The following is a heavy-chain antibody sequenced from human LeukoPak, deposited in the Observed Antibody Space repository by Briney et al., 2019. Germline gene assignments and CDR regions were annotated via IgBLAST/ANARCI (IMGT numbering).Heavy chain of an antibody. CDR2: ISAYNGNT. CDR1: GYTFTSYG. CDR3: ARDMVENDYGGNSPDY. V-gene: IGHV1-18*01. D-gene: IGHD4-23*01. J-gene: IGHJ4*02. Sequence: ASVKVSCKASGYTFTSYGISWVRQAPGQGLEWMGWISAYNGNTNYAQKLQGRVTMTTDTSTSTAYMELRSLRSDDTAVYYCARDMVENDYGGNSPDYWGQGTLVTVSS.